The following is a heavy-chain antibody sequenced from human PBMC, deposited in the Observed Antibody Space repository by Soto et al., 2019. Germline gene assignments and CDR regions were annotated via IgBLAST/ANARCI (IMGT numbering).Heavy chain of an antibody. V-gene: IGHV3-30*18. CDR3: AKERDYGEPYYYYYNYMDV. J-gene: IGHJ6*03. CDR1: GFTFSSYG. D-gene: IGHD4-17*01. Sequence: GGSLRLSCAASGFTFSSYGKHWVRQAPGKGLEWVAVISYDGSNKYYADSVKGRFTISRDNSKNTLYLQMNSLRAEDTAVYYCAKERDYGEPYYYYYNYMDVWGQGTTVTVSS. CDR2: ISYDGSNK.